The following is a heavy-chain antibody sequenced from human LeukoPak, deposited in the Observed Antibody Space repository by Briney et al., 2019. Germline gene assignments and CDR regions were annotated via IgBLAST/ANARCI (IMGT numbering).Heavy chain of an antibody. CDR2: ISSSGSTI. CDR3: AIQITMIVVVPYFDY. D-gene: IGHD3-22*01. Sequence: PGGSLRLSCAASGLTFSDYYMTWIRQAPGKGLEWVAYISSSGSTIYSADSVKGRFTVSSDNAKSSLFLHMNSLRAEDTAIYYCAIQITMIVVVPYFDYWGQGTLVTVSS. J-gene: IGHJ4*02. CDR1: GLTFSDYY. V-gene: IGHV3-11*04.